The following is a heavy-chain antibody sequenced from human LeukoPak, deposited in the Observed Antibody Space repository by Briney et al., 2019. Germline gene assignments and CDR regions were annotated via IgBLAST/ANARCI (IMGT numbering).Heavy chain of an antibody. V-gene: IGHV3-33*01. D-gene: IGHD3-3*01. CDR3: ARTDLSFGVVRGSYYYYGMDV. Sequence: GGSLRLSCAASGFTFSSYGMHWVRQAPGKGLEWVAVIWYDGSNKYYADSVKGRFTISRDNSKNTLYLQMNSLRAEDTAVYYCARTDLSFGVVRGSYYYYGMDVWGQGTTVTVSS. CDR2: IWYDGSNK. CDR1: GFTFSSYG. J-gene: IGHJ6*02.